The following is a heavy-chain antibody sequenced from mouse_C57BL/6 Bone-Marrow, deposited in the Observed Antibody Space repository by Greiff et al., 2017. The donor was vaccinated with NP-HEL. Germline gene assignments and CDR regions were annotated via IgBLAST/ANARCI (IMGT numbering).Heavy chain of an antibody. J-gene: IGHJ2*01. V-gene: IGHV1-19*01. D-gene: IGHD3-2*02. CDR3: ARPAQATDY. CDR1: GYTFTDYY. CDR2: INPYNGGT. Sequence: VQLQQSGPVLVKPGASVKMSCKASGYTFTDYYMNWVKQSHGKSLEWIGVINPYNGGTSYNQKFKGKATLTVDKSSSTAYMELNSLTSEDSAVYYCARPAQATDYWGQGTTLTVSS.